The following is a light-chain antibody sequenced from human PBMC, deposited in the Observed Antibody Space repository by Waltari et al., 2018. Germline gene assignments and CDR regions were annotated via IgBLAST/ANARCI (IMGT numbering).Light chain of an antibody. J-gene: IGLJ1*01. CDR3: SSYAGSNNYV. V-gene: IGLV2-8*01. CDR1: ASDVGGYRY. CDR2: DVR. Sequence: QSALTQPPSASGSPGQSVTISCTGTASDVGGYRYVPWCQQHPGKAPKLIIFDVRKRPPRGPDRFSGSKSGNTASLTVSGLQAEDEADYYCSSYAGSNNYVFGTGTKVTVL.